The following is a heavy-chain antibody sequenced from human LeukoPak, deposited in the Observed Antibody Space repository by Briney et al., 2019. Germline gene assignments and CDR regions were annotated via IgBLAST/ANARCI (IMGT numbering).Heavy chain of an antibody. CDR3: ARSKGDCGGDCTYYFDY. J-gene: IGHJ4*02. V-gene: IGHV3-74*01. D-gene: IGHD2-21*02. CDR1: GFTFSSYW. CDR2: INCDGSST. Sequence: GSLRLSCAASGFTFSSYWMHWVRQAPGKGLVWVSRINCDGSSTSYADSVKGRFTISRDNAKNTLYLQMNSLRAEDTAVYYCARSKGDCGGDCTYYFDYWGQGTLVTVAS.